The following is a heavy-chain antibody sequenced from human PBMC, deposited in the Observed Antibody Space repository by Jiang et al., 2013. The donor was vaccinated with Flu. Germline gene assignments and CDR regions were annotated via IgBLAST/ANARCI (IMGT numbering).Heavy chain of an antibody. V-gene: IGHV6-1*01. J-gene: IGHJ4*02. CDR3: ARDAPSNYDILTGYYKGDPYYFDY. CDR2: N. Sequence: NDYAVSVKSRITINPDTSKNQFSLQLNSVTPEDTAVYYCARDAPSNYDILTGYYKGDPYYFDYWGQGTLVTVSS. D-gene: IGHD3-9*01.